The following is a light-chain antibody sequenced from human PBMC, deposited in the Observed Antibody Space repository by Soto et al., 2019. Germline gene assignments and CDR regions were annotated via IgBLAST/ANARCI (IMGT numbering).Light chain of an antibody. CDR1: QSISSY. V-gene: IGKV1-39*01. J-gene: IGKJ4*01. CDR3: QQSYRTPLT. CDR2: AAS. Sequence: DIQMTQSPSSLSASVGDRVTITCRASQSISSYLNWYQQKPGKAPKLLIYAASSLQSGVPSRFSGSGSGTDFTLTISSLQPEDFATYYCQQSYRTPLTFGGGTNVDIK.